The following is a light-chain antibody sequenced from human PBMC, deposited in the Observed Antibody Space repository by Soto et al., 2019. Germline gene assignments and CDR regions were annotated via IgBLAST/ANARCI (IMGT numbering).Light chain of an antibody. CDR2: SAF. CDR1: QSVSYN. Sequence: EIVMTQSPATLSVSPGETATLSCRASQSVSYNLAWYQQKPGQAPRLLIYSAFTRATGIPARFSGSGSGTELTLTISSLQSEDFAVYYYQQQKNRCPLTFGEGTKVEIK. V-gene: IGKV3-15*01. J-gene: IGKJ4*01. CDR3: QQQKNRCPLT.